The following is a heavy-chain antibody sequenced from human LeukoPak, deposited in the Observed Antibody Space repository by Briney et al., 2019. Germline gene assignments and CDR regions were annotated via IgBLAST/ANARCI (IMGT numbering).Heavy chain of an antibody. CDR1: GLTFSSSV. CDR3: AKADGYNQQSMDV. V-gene: IGHV3-23*01. Sequence: GGSLGLSCAASGLTFSSSVMSWVRQAPGKGLEWVSALSESGGSTYYADSVKGRFTISRDNSKNTLYLQMNSLRVEDTAVYYCAKADGYNQQSMDVWGQGTTVTVSS. J-gene: IGHJ6*02. D-gene: IGHD5-12*01. CDR2: LSESGGST.